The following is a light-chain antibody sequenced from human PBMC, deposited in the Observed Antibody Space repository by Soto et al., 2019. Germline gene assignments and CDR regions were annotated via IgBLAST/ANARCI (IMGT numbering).Light chain of an antibody. CDR3: QEYSKWPLFT. Sequence: EIVVTQSPGILSVSPGDRATLSCRASQSVGRNLAWYQQKPGQAPTLLIYAASTRATGLPARFSGSGSGTDFTLTISSLQSEDFAVYYCQEYSKWPLFTFGPGTEWILN. CDR2: AAS. V-gene: IGKV3-15*01. J-gene: IGKJ3*01. CDR1: QSVGRN.